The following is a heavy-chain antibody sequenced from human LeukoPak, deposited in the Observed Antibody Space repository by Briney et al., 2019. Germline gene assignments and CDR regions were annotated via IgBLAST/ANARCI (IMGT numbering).Heavy chain of an antibody. D-gene: IGHD2-2*01. CDR1: GGSISSYD. V-gene: IGHV4-4*07. CDR2: IYTSGST. Sequence: SETLSLTCTVSGGSISSYDWSWIRQPAGKGLEWIWRIYTSGSTNYNPSLKSRVTMSVDPSKNQFSLKLSAVTAADTAVYYCAREYCSSTSCYEMYDYWGQGTLVTVSS. J-gene: IGHJ4*02. CDR3: AREYCSSTSCYEMYDY.